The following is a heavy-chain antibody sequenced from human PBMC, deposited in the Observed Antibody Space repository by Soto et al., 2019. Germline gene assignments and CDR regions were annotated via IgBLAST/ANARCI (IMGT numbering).Heavy chain of an antibody. Sequence: SETLSLTCTVSGVSVSSGSFYWAWIRQPPGKGLEWIGFGSYSGTTNYKPSLKSRVTISVDTSRSQISLKVSSLTAADTAVYYCARGATVTQYDYWGQGTMVTVYS. CDR3: ARGATVTQYDY. J-gene: IGHJ4*02. CDR2: GSYSGTT. D-gene: IGHD4-17*01. V-gene: IGHV4-61*01. CDR1: GVSVSSGSFY.